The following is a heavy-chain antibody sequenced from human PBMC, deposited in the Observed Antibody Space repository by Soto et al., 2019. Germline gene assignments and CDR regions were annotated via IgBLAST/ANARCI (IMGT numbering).Heavy chain of an antibody. J-gene: IGHJ4*02. CDR2: IFHSGSS. CDR3: ARVSPGTYGLFDY. Sequence: QVQLQESGPGLVKPSGTLSLTCAVSGGSISSSNWWSWVRQSPGKGLEWIGEIFHSGSSHYNPSPQSRFTMSLDMSKNQLSPELTSGTAADTAPYYCARVSPGTYGLFDYWGQGTLVTVSS. D-gene: IGHD1-1*01. V-gene: IGHV4-4*02. CDR1: GGSISSSNW.